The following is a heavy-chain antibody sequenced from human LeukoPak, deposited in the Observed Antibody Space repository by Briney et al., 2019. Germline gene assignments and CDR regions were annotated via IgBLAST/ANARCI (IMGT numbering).Heavy chain of an antibody. Sequence: SVKVSCKASGGTFSSYAISWVRQAPGQGLEWMGRIIPILGTANYAQKFQGRVTITTDESTSTAYMELSSLRSEDTAVYYCARADSSGSYFDYWGQGTLVTVSS. CDR2: IIPILGTA. J-gene: IGHJ4*02. V-gene: IGHV1-69*11. CDR3: ARADSSGSYFDY. CDR1: GGTFSSYA. D-gene: IGHD6-19*01.